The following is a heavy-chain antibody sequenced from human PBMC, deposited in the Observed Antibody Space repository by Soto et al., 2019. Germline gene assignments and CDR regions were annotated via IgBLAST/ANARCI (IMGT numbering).Heavy chain of an antibody. CDR3: ARTITIFGVFDY. Sequence: GGSLRLSCAASGFTFSSYWMHWVRQAPGKGLVWVSRINSDGKSTSYADSVKGRFTISRDNAKNTLYLQMNSLRAEDTAVYYCARTITIFGVFDYWGQGTLVTVSS. V-gene: IGHV3-74*01. CDR1: GFTFSSYW. D-gene: IGHD3-3*01. J-gene: IGHJ4*02. CDR2: INSDGKST.